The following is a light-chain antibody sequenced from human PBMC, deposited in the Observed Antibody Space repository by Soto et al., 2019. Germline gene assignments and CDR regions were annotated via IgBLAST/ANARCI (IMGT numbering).Light chain of an antibody. CDR2: LGS. CDR3: MQALKTQWT. V-gene: IGKV2-28*01. J-gene: IGKJ1*01. Sequence: DIVMTQSPLSLPVTPGAPASISCRSSQSLLHRNGYNYLDWYLQRPGQSPQLLIYLGSNRASGVPDRFSGSASGTDFTLKISRVEAEDVGVYYCMQALKTQWTFGQGTKVEIK. CDR1: QSLLHRNGYNY.